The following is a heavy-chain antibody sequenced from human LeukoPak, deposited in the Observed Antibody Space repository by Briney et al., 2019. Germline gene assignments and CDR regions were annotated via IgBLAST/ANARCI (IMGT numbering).Heavy chain of an antibody. J-gene: IGHJ4*02. CDR3: ASRDGPQGAFDY. D-gene: IGHD5-24*01. V-gene: IGHV1-2*02. CDR1: GYXFTDYY. CDR2: INPNSGGT. Sequence: ASVKVSCKASGYXFTDYYIHWVRQAPGQGREWMGWINPNSGGTNYAQKFQGRVTMTSDTSTAYMELSRLTSDDTAVYYCASRDGPQGAFDYWGQGTLVTVSS.